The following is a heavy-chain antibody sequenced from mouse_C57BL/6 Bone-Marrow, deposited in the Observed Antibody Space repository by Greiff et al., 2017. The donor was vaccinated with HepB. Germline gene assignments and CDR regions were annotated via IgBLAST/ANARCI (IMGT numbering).Heavy chain of an antibody. V-gene: IGHV1-82*01. Sequence: VQLVESGPELVKPGASVKISCKASGYAFSSSWMNWVKQRPGKGLEWIGRIYPGDGDTNYNGKFKGKATLTADKSSSTAYMQLSSLTSEDSAVYFCARITTVVEGPYWGQGTTLTVSS. D-gene: IGHD1-1*01. CDR1: GYAFSSSW. CDR3: ARITTVVEGPY. J-gene: IGHJ2*01. CDR2: IYPGDGDT.